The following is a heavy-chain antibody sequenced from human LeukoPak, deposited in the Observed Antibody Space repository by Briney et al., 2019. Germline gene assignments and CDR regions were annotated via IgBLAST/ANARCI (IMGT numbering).Heavy chain of an antibody. CDR1: GFTFSSYE. V-gene: IGHV3-48*03. CDR3: ARVRRIVARHGTFDI. CDR2: ISSSGSTI. J-gene: IGHJ3*02. Sequence: GGSLRLSCAASGFTFSSYEMIWVRQAPGKGLEWVSYISSSGSTIYYADSVKGRFTISRDNAKNSLYLQMNSLRAEETAVYYCARVRRIVARHGTFDIWGQGTMVTVSS. D-gene: IGHD6-6*01.